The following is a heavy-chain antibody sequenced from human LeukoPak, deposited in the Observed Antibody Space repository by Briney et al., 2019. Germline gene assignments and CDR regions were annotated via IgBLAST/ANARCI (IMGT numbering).Heavy chain of an antibody. V-gene: IGHV3-33*08. CDR1: GFTFSTYS. Sequence: PGGSLRLSCAASGFTFSTYSMNWVRQAPGKGLEWVAVTWYDGSDRSYADSVKGRFTISRDNSKNTLYLQMNSLRGEDTAVYYCARGGGITWYDFDYWGQGTLVTVSS. CDR3: ARGGGITWYDFDY. J-gene: IGHJ4*02. CDR2: TWYDGSDR. D-gene: IGHD6-13*01.